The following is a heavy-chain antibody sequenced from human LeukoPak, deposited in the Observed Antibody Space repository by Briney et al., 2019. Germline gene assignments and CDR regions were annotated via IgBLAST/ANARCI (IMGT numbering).Heavy chain of an antibody. V-gene: IGHV1-8*03. Sequence: ASVKVSCKASGYTFTRYDMNWVRQATGQGLEWMGWMNPNNGNTGYTQKFQGRVTITRNTSISTAYMELSSMRSEDTAVYYCARGRTTGSHDWFDPWAQGTLVTVSS. CDR2: MNPNNGNT. D-gene: IGHD1-1*01. CDR1: GYTFTRYD. CDR3: ARGRTTGSHDWFDP. J-gene: IGHJ5*02.